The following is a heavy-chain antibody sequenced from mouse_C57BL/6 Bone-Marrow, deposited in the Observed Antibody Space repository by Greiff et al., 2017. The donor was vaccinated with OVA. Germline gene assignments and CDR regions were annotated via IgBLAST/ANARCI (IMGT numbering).Heavy chain of an antibody. CDR1: GYTFTSYT. Sequence: QVQLQQSGAELARPGASVKMSCKASGYTFTSYTMHWVKQRPGQGLEWIGYINPSSGYTKYNQKFKDKATLTADKSSSTAYMQLSSLTSEDSAVYYCARGGSIYYDFSWFAYWGQGTLGTVSA. V-gene: IGHV1-4*01. CDR2: INPSSGYT. D-gene: IGHD2-4*01. CDR3: ARGGSIYYDFSWFAY. J-gene: IGHJ3*01.